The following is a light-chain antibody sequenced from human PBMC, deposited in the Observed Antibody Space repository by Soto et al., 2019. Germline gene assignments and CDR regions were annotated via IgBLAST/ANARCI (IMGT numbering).Light chain of an antibody. J-gene: IGKJ3*01. V-gene: IGKV3-20*01. CDR1: QSVASRN. CDR2: GAS. CDR3: QLFGTSWLT. Sequence: EIILTQSPGTLSLSPGEGATLSCRASQSVASRNLAWYQQKPGQAPRLLIYGASSRATGIPDRFSGSGSGTDFTLTISRLEPEDFAVYYCQLFGTSWLTFGPGTKVDMK.